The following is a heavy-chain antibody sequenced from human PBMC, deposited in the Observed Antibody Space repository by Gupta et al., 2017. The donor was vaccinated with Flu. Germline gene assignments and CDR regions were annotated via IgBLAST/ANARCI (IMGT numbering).Heavy chain of an antibody. CDR2: ITGSGAHT. V-gene: IGHV3-23*04. CDR1: GISFSNHV. D-gene: IGHD5-18*01. CDR3: ATAEYSNTWYTRPS. Sequence: EVHLVESGGGLVQPGGSLRLSCTASGISFSNHVMSWVRQGPGKGLEWVSSITGSGAHTFYAESVEGRFTISRENSKNMVYLQMDNLRAEDTAVFYCATAEYSNTWYTRPSWGQGTLVTVSS. J-gene: IGHJ4*02.